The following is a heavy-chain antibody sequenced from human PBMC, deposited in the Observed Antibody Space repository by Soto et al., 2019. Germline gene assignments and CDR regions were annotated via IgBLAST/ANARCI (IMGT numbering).Heavy chain of an antibody. CDR2: IYWDDDK. CDR1: GFSLTTSGVG. D-gene: IGHD3-3*01. V-gene: IGHV2-5*02. Sequence: ITLNESGPTVVKRTETLTLTCTFSGFSLTTSGVGVGWVRQYPGKAPEWLAFIYWDDDKRYSTSLKSRLTITKDTSKNQVVLTMANVDPADTVTYYCAHRVLRAVFGLVTTTAIYFDFWGQGTPVVVSS. J-gene: IGHJ4*02. CDR3: AHRVLRAVFGLVTTTAIYFDF.